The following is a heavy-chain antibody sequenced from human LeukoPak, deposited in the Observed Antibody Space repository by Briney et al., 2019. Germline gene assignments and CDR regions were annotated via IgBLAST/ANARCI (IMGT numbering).Heavy chain of an antibody. CDR3: ARVRQGVGARVGGD. D-gene: IGHD1-26*01. CDR1: GGTFSSYA. J-gene: IGHJ4*02. CDR2: IIPILGIA. V-gene: IGHV1-69*04. Sequence: GASVKVSCKASGGTFSSYAISWVRQAPGQGLEWMGRIIPILGIANYAQKFQGRVTITADKSTSTAYMELSSLRSEDTAVYYCARVRQGVGARVGGDWGQGTLVTVSS.